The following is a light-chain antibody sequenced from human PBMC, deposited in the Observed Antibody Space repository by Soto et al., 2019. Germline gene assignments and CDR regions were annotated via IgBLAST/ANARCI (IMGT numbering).Light chain of an antibody. V-gene: IGLV1-47*02. J-gene: IGLJ2*01. CDR2: SNN. CDR1: SSNIGSNY. Sequence: QSVLTQPPSASGTPGQRVTISCSGSSSNIGSNYVYWYQQLPGTAPKLLIYSNNQRPSGVPDRFSGSKSGTSASLAISGLRSEDEADYYSGTWDSRLSAVFGGGTKLTVL. CDR3: GTWDSRLSAV.